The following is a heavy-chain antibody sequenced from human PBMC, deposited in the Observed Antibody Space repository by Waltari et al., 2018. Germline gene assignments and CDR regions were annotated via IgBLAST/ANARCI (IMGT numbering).Heavy chain of an antibody. Sequence: QVQLQESGPGLVKPSQTLSLTCTVSGGSISSGGYYWSWIRQHPGKGLEWIGYSDHIGSTYYNPSLKSRVTISVDRSKNQFSLKLSSVTAADTAVYYCARDRSSSSYGMDVWGQGTTVTVSS. CDR3: ARDRSSSSYGMDV. V-gene: IGHV4-31*03. J-gene: IGHJ6*02. CDR1: GGSISSGGYY. D-gene: IGHD6-6*01. CDR2: SDHIGST.